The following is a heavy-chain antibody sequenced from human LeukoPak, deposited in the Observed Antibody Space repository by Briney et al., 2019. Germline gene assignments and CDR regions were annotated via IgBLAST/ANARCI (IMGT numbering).Heavy chain of an antibody. J-gene: IGHJ5*02. CDR2: INPSGGST. D-gene: IGHD4-17*01. CDR1: GYTFTSYY. CDR3: ARGGASYGDYNNWFDP. Sequence: ASVKVPCKASGYTFTSYYMHWVRQAPGQGLEWMGIINPSGGSTSYAQKFQGRVTMTRDMSTSTVYMELSSLRSEDTAVYYCARGGASYGDYNNWFDPWGQGTLVTVSS. V-gene: IGHV1-46*01.